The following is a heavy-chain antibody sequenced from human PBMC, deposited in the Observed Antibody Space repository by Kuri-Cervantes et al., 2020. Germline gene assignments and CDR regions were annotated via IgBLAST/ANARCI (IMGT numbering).Heavy chain of an antibody. Sequence: ASVKVSCKASGYTFTSYDINWVRQATGQGLEWMGWMYPNSGNTGYAQKFQGRVTMTRNTSISTAYMELSRLRSDDTAVYYCARMSITHYDYWGQGTLVTVSS. CDR3: ARMSITHYDY. CDR1: GYTFTSYD. V-gene: IGHV1-8*01. CDR2: MYPNSGNT. D-gene: IGHD5-24*01. J-gene: IGHJ4*02.